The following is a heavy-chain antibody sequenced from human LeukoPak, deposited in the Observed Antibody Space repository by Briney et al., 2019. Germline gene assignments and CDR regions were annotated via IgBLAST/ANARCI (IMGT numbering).Heavy chain of an antibody. D-gene: IGHD6-13*01. J-gene: IGHJ4*02. CDR2: IKSKTDGGTT. CDR1: GFTFSNAW. V-gene: IGHV3-15*01. Sequence: PGGSLRLSCAASGFTFSNAWMSWVRQAPGKGLEWVGRIKSKTDGGTTDYAAPVKRRFTISRDDSRNTLYLQMTSLKTENTAVYYCILAAAGPAYWGQGTLVTVSS. CDR3: ILAAAGPAY.